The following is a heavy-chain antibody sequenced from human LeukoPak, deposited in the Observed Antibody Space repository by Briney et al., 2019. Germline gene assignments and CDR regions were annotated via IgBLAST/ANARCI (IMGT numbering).Heavy chain of an antibody. CDR3: ARDVSGGY. V-gene: IGHV4-59*01. J-gene: IGHJ4*02. CDR2: IYYSGST. Sequence: SETLSLTCTVPGGSISSYHWSWIRQPPGKGLEWIGYIYYSGSTNYNPSLKSRVTISVDASKNQFSLKLSSVTAADTAVYYCARDVSGGYWGQGTLVTVSS. D-gene: IGHD3-10*01. CDR1: GGSISSYH.